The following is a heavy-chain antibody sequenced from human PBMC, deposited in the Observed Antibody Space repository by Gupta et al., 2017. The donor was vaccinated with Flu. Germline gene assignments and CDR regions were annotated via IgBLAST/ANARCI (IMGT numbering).Heavy chain of an antibody. Sequence: QVQLVQSGAEVKKPGASVKVSCKASGYTFTSYYMHWVRQAPGQGLEWMGIINPSGGSTSYAQKFQGRVTMTRDTSTSTVYMELSSLRSEDTAVYYCARDSRFYYYDSSGYYPDYWGQGTLVTVSS. CDR3: ARDSRFYYYDSSGYYPDY. CDR1: GYTFTSYY. V-gene: IGHV1-46*01. CDR2: INPSGGST. D-gene: IGHD3-22*01. J-gene: IGHJ4*02.